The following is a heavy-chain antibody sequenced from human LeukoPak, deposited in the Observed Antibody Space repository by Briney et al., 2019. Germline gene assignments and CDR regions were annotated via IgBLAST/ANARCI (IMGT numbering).Heavy chain of an antibody. CDR2: ISYDGSNK. CDR1: GFTFSSYA. Sequence: GGSLRLSCAASGFTFSSYAMHWVRQAPGKGLEWVAVISYDGSNKYYADSVKGRFTISRDNSKNTLYLQMNSLRAEDTAVYYCASSGYSSSWYFPYAFDIWGQGTMVTVSS. J-gene: IGHJ3*02. V-gene: IGHV3-30*14. D-gene: IGHD6-13*01. CDR3: ASSGYSSSWYFPYAFDI.